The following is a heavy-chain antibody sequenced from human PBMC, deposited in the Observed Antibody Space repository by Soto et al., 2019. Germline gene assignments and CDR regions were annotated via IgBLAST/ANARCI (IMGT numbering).Heavy chain of an antibody. CDR2: IYYSGST. J-gene: IGHJ4*02. D-gene: IGHD1-1*01. CDR3: ARAVQLERYTFYY. CDR1: CGSISSSSYY. Sequence: SETLSLTCTVSCGSISSSSYYWGWIRQPPGKGLEWIGSIYYSGSTYYNPSLKSRVTISVDTSKNQFSLKLSSVTAADTAVYYCARAVQLERYTFYYWGQGTLVTVSS. V-gene: IGHV4-39*07.